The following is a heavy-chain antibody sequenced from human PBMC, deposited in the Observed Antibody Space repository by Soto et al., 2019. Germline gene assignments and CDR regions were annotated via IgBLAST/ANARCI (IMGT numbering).Heavy chain of an antibody. D-gene: IGHD3-10*01. V-gene: IGHV1-69*04. J-gene: IGHJ4*02. CDR3: ARDGDGSGYFDD. CDR2: IIPILGIA. Sequence: SVKVSCKASGGTFSSYTISWVRQAPGQGLEWMGRIIPILGIANYAQKFQGRVTITADKSTSTAYMELSSLRSEDTAVYYCARDGDGSGYFDDRGQRTPVTVSS. CDR1: GGTFSSYT.